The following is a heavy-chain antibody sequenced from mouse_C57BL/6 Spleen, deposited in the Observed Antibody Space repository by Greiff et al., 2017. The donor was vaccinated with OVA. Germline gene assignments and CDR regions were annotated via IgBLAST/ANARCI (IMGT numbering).Heavy chain of an antibody. V-gene: IGHV1-50*01. J-gene: IGHJ2*01. CDR2: IDPSDSYT. CDR3: ARRGDYYGSKGDY. Sequence: QVQLQQPGAELVKPGASVKLSCKASGYTFTSYWMQWVQQRPGQGLEWIGEIDPSDSYTNYNQKFKGKATLTVDTSSSTAYMQLSSLTSEDSAVYYCARRGDYYGSKGDYWGQGTTLTVSS. CDR1: GYTFTSYW. D-gene: IGHD1-1*01.